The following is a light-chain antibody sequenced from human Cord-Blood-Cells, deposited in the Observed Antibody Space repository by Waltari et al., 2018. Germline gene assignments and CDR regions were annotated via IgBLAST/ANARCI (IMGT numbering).Light chain of an antibody. CDR2: EGS. CDR1: SSDVGRSTL. V-gene: IGLV2-23*01. Sequence: QSVLTQPASVSGSPGQSTTISCPGTSSDVGRSTLASWYQQHPGKAPKLMIYEGSKRPSGVSNRFSGSKSGNTASLTISGLQAEDEADYYCCSYAGSSTVVFGGGTKLTVL. CDR3: CSYAGSSTVV. J-gene: IGLJ2*01.